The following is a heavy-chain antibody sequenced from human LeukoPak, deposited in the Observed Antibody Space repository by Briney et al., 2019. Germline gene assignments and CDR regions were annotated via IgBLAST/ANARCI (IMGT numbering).Heavy chain of an antibody. CDR3: AKVALFSGYYPPFDY. D-gene: IGHD3-22*01. V-gene: IGHV3-30*18. Sequence: GRSLRLSCTASGFTFSNYGMHWVRQAPGKGLEWVAVISYDGSDEYYADSVKGRFTISRDNSKNTLFLQMNSLRPEDTAVYHCAKVALFSGYYPPFDYWGQGTLVTVSS. J-gene: IGHJ4*02. CDR2: ISYDGSDE. CDR1: GFTFSNYG.